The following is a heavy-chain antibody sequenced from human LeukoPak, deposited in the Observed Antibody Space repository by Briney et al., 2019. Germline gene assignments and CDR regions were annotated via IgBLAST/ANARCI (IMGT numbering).Heavy chain of an antibody. CDR1: GGTFNSYA. J-gene: IGHJ5*02. CDR2: IIPIFGTA. D-gene: IGHD4-11*01. Sequence: SVKVSCKSSGGTFNSYAISWVRQAPGQGLEWMGGIIPIFGTANYAQKFQGRVTITTDESTSTAYMELSSLRSEDTAVYYCARDHYSNYWFDPWGQGTLVTVSS. V-gene: IGHV1-69*05. CDR3: ARDHYSNYWFDP.